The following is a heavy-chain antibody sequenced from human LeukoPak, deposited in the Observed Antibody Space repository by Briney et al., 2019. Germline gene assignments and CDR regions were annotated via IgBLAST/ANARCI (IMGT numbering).Heavy chain of an antibody. D-gene: IGHD5-24*01. J-gene: IGHJ4*02. CDR2: ISGSGGST. V-gene: IGHV3-23*01. Sequence: PGGSLRLSCAASGFAFSSYAMSWVRQAPGKGLEWVSAISGSGGSTYYADSVKGRFTISRDNSKNTLYLQMNSLRAEDTAVYYCAKDRIRDGYGNYFDYWGQGTLVTVSS. CDR1: GFAFSSYA. CDR3: AKDRIRDGYGNYFDY.